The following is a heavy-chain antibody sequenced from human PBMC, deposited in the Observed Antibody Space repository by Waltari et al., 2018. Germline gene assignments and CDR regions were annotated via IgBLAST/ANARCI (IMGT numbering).Heavy chain of an antibody. V-gene: IGHV4-59*11. J-gene: IGHJ4*01. CDR2: IYYSGST. CDR3: ARAKWELLRGGYYFDY. Sequence: QVQLQESGPGLVKPSETLSLTCTVSGGSISSHYWSWIRQPPGKGLEWIGYIYYSGSTNYNPSLKSRVTISVDTSKNQFSLKLSSVTAADTAVYYCARAKWELLRGGYYFDYWGQEPWSPSPQ. CDR1: GGSISSHY. D-gene: IGHD1-26*01.